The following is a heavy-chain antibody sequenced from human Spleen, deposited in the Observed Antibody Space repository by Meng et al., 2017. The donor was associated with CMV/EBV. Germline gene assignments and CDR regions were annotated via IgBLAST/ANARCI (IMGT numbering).Heavy chain of an antibody. CDR2: TSAYDDNT. CDR3: ARDLGILTQAYYFDY. CDR1: GYHFTSYG. J-gene: IGHJ4*02. V-gene: IGHV1-18*01. Sequence: SGYHFTSYGISWVRQAPGQGLEWMGWTSAYDDNTKYAQRLQGRVTMTTDTSTSTAYMELRSLRSDDTAVYYCARDLGILTQAYYFDYWGQGSLVTVSS. D-gene: IGHD6-13*01.